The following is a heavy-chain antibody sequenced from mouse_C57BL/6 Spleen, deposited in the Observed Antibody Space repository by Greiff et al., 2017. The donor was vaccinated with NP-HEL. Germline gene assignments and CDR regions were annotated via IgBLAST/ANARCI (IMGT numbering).Heavy chain of an antibody. J-gene: IGHJ4*01. CDR2: IDPENGDT. D-gene: IGHD1-1*01. Sequence: EVQLQQSGAELVRPGASVKLSCTASGFNIKDDYMHWVKQRPEQGLEWIGWIDPENGDTEYASKFQGKATITADTSSNTAYLQLSSLTSEDTAVYYCTTLITTVVVGEAMDYWGQGTSVTVSS. V-gene: IGHV14-4*01. CDR1: GFNIKDDY. CDR3: TTLITTVVVGEAMDY.